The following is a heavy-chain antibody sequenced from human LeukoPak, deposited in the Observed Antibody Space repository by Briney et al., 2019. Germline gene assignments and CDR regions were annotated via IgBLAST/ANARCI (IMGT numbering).Heavy chain of an antibody. CDR3: ARDITVTTLRPDYYGMDV. Sequence: ASVKVSCKASVYTFTSYGISWVRQAPGQGLEWMGWISAYNGNANYAQKLQGRVTMTTDTSTSTAYMELRSLRSDDTAVYYCARDITVTTLRPDYYGMDVWGQGTTVTVSS. CDR2: ISAYNGNA. J-gene: IGHJ6*02. CDR1: VYTFTSYG. D-gene: IGHD4-17*01. V-gene: IGHV1-18*01.